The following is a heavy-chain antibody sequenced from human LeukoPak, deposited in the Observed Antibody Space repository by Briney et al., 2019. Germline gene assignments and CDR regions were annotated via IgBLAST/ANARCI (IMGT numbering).Heavy chain of an antibody. CDR3: ARVCGSYQEFDY. CDR1: GFTFSSYT. CDR2: ISSSSSTI. Sequence: HPGGSLRLSCAASGFTFSSYTMNWVRQAPGKGLEWVSYISSSSSTIYYADSVKGRFTISRDNAKNSLFLQMNSLRAEDTAVFYCARVCGSYQEFDYWGQGTLDTVSS. D-gene: IGHD1-26*01. J-gene: IGHJ4*02. V-gene: IGHV3-48*01.